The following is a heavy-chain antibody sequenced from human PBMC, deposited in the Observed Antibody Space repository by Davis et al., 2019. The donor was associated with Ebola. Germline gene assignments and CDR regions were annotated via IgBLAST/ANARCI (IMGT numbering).Heavy chain of an antibody. V-gene: IGHV1-46*01. Sequence: ASVKVSCKASGYTFTSYYMHWVRQAPGQGLEWMGIIDPSGGSTSYAQKFQGRVTMTRDTSTSTVYMELSRLRSDDTAVYYCARDPGYCSSTSCYGYGMDVWGQGTTVTVSS. CDR1: GYTFTSYY. D-gene: IGHD2-2*01. CDR3: ARDPGYCSSTSCYGYGMDV. CDR2: IDPSGGST. J-gene: IGHJ6*01.